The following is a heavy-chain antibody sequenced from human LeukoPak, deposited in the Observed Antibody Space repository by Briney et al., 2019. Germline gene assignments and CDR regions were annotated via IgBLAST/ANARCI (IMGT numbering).Heavy chain of an antibody. V-gene: IGHV1-69*04. CDR3: ARTPDYYDSSGYDY. D-gene: IGHD3-22*01. J-gene: IGHJ4*02. Sequence: SVKVSCKASGGTFSSYAISWVRQAPGQGLEWMGRIIPILGIANYAQKFQGRVTITADKSTSTAYMELSSLRSDDTAVYYCARTPDYYDSSGYDYWGQGTLVTVSS. CDR2: IIPILGIA. CDR1: GGTFSSYA.